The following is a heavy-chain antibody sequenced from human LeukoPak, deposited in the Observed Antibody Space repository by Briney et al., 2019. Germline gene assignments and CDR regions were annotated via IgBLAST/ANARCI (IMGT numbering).Heavy chain of an antibody. CDR2: IYYSGST. CDR1: GGSISNYY. J-gene: IGHJ6*03. V-gene: IGHV4-59*01. CDR3: ARDWGVSARPGYMDV. D-gene: IGHD6-6*01. Sequence: SEALSLTCTVAGGSISNYYWSWIRQPPGKGLEWIGCIYYSGSTKYNPSLKSRVTISVDTSKNQFSLRLSSVTAADTAVYYCARDWGVSARPGYMDVWGKGTTVTVSS.